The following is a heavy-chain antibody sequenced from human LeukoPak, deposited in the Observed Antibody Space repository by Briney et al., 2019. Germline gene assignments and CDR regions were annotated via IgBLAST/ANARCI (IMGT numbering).Heavy chain of an antibody. CDR1: GGTFSSYA. CDR3: ARDCSSTSCYSIWFDP. Sequence: GASVKVSCKASGGTFSSYAISWVRQAPGQGLEWMGRIIPILGIANYAQKFQGRVTITAVKSTSTAYMELSSLRSEDTAVYYCARDCSSTSCYSIWFDPWGQGTLVTVSS. V-gene: IGHV1-69*04. CDR2: IIPILGIA. J-gene: IGHJ5*02. D-gene: IGHD2-2*02.